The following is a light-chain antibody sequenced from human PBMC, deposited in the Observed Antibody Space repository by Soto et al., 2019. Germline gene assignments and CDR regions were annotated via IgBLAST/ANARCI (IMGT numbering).Light chain of an antibody. CDR1: QSISDT. J-gene: IGKJ1*01. CDR2: SAS. CDR3: KQYNNWPWT. Sequence: EIVMTKSPATLSVSPGGRATLSCRASQSISDTLAWYQQKPGQAPRLLIYSASRGATCFTARIRGSGSGTDFTRTISSLQSEDVAVNYCKQYNNWPWTFGQGTKVDIK. V-gene: IGKV3-15*01.